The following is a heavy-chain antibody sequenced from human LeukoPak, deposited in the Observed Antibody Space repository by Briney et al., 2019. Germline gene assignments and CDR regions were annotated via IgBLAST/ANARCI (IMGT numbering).Heavy chain of an antibody. J-gene: IGHJ5*02. CDR2: INAGNGNT. Sequence: ASVKVSCKASGYTFTSYAMHWVRQAPGQRLEWMGWINAGNGNTKYSQKFQGRVTITRDTSASTAYMELSSLRSEGTAVYYCARDRYCSSTSCQGVGWFDPWGQGTLVTVSS. D-gene: IGHD2-2*01. CDR1: GYTFTSYA. V-gene: IGHV1-3*01. CDR3: ARDRYCSSTSCQGVGWFDP.